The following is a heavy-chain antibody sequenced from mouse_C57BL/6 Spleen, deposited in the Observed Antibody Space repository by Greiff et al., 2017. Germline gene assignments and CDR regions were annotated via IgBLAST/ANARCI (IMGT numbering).Heavy chain of an antibody. D-gene: IGHD1-1*01. CDR2: INPNYGTT. J-gene: IGHJ4*01. V-gene: IGHV1-39*01. CDR3: ASNYYGSSYDAMDY. CDR1: GYSFTDYN. Sequence: EVQLQQSGPELVKPGASVKISCKASGYSFTDYNMNWVKQSNGKSLEWIGVINPNYGTTSYNQKFKGKATLTVDQSSSTAYMQLNSLTSEDSAVXYCASNYYGSSYDAMDYWGQGTSVTVSS.